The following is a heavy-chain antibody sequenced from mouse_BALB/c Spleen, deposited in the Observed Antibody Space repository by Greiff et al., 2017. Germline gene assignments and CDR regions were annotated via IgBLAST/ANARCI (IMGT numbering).Heavy chain of an antibody. J-gene: IGHJ4*01. CDR1: GFTFSSSC. Sequence: EVQGVESGGGLVQPGGSLKLSCAASGFTFSSSCMSWVRQTPDKRLELVATINSNGGSTYSPDSVKGRFTISSDNAKNTLYLQMSSLKSEDTAMYYCARDNYGSSYVGAMDYWGQGTSVTVSS. D-gene: IGHD1-1*01. CDR2: INSNGGST. CDR3: ARDNYGSSYVGAMDY. V-gene: IGHV5-6-3*01.